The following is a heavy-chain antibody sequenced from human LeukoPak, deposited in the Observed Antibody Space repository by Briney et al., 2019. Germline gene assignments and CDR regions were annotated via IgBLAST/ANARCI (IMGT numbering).Heavy chain of an antibody. CDR1: GFTFSNYW. CDR2: IDIDGSST. J-gene: IGHJ6*03. CDR3: ARGSGVYQLPPRNYYYYMDV. V-gene: IGHV3-74*01. Sequence: PGGSLRLSCAASGFTFSNYWMHWVCQAPGKGLVWVSCIDIDGSSTKYADSVKGRFTISRDNAKNSLYLQMNSLRAEDTAVYYCARGSGVYQLPPRNYYYYMDVWGKGTTVTVSS. D-gene: IGHD2-2*01.